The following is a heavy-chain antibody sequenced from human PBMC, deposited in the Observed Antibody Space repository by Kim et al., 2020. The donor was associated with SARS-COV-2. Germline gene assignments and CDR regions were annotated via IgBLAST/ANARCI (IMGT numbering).Heavy chain of an antibody. CDR2: ISYDGSNK. Sequence: GGSLRLSCAASGFTFSSYAMHWVRQAPGKGLEWVAVISYDGSNKYYADSVKGRFTISSDNSKNTLYLQMNSLRAEETAVYYCARGLYGGYCSGGSCFPLHYWGQGTLVTVSS. J-gene: IGHJ4*01. CDR3: ARGLYGGYCSGGSCFPLHY. CDR1: GFTFSSYA. V-gene: IGHV3-30*04. D-gene: IGHD2-15*01.